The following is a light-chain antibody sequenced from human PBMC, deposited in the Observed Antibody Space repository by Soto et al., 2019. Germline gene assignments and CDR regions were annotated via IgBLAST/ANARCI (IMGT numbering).Light chain of an antibody. CDR1: SSNIGNNY. V-gene: IGLV1-51*01. J-gene: IGLJ2*01. CDR2: DNN. CDR3: GTWDTSLSAVV. Sequence: QSVLTQPPSVSAAPGQKVTISCSGSSSNIGNNYVSWYQHLPGTAPKLLIYDNNERPSGIPDRFSGSKSGTSATLGTTGLQTGDEADYYCGTWDTSLSAVVFGGGTKLTVL.